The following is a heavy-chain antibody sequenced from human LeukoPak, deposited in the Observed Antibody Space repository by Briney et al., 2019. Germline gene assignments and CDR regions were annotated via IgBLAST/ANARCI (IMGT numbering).Heavy chain of an antibody. CDR2: LYYSGST. CDR3: ARSNSIAAAGTPAKDVFDI. V-gene: IGHV4-39*01. CDR1: GGSISSSSYY. D-gene: IGHD6-13*01. Sequence: SETLSLTCTVSGGSISSSSYYWGWIRQPPGKGLEWSGSLYYSGSTYYNPHLKSRVTISVDTSKNQFSLKLSSVTAADTAVYYCARSNSIAAAGTPAKDVFDIWNRGTMATVSS. J-gene: IGHJ3*02.